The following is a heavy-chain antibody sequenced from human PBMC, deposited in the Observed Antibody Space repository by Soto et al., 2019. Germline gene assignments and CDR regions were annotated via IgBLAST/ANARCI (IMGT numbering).Heavy chain of an antibody. CDR2: MNPINGNT. V-gene: IGHV1-8*01. CDR1: GYTFTSYA. J-gene: IGHJ4*02. CDR3: AKAPDYPEAAIGY. D-gene: IGHD2-2*01. Sequence: QVQLVQSGAELKKPGASVKVSCKASGYTFTSYAINWVRQATGQGLEWMGWMNPINGNTGFAQEFQGRLTMTRDTSISTAYMGLSSLRSEDTAVYYRAKAPDYPEAAIGYWGQGTLVTVSS.